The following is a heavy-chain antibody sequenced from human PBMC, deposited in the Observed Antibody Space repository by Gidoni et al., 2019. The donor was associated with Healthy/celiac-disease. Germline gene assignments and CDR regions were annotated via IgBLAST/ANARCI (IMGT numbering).Heavy chain of an antibody. CDR3: ARDLVGATHRGAFDI. D-gene: IGHD1-26*01. CDR1: GYTFPSYY. J-gene: IGHJ3*02. V-gene: IGHV1-46*01. CDR2: INPSGGST. Sequence: QVQLVQSGAEVKKPGASVKVSCKASGYTFPSYYMHWVRQAPGQGLEWMGIINPSGGSTSYAQKFQGRVTMTRDTSTSTVYMELSSLRSEDTAVYYCARDLVGATHRGAFDIWGQGTMVTVSS.